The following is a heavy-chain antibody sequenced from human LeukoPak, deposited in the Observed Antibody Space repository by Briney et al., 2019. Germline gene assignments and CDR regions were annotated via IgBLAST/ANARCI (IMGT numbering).Heavy chain of an antibody. V-gene: IGHV3-74*01. J-gene: IGHJ6*02. CDR2: IKGDGIST. CDR1: GFDFSSNW. CDR3: AKDRPHYDFWSGYYTNYYYYGMDV. D-gene: IGHD3-3*01. Sequence: PGGSLRLSCAASGFDFSSNWMHWVRRAPGQGLVWVSRIKGDGISTNYADSVKGRFTISRDIAKNTLYLQMNSLRAEDTAVYYCAKDRPHYDFWSGYYTNYYYYGMDVWGQGTTVTVSS.